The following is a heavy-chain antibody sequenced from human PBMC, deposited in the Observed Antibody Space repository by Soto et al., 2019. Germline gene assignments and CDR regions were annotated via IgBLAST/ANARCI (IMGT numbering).Heavy chain of an antibody. CDR3: GKDFVTSPPP. D-gene: IGHD2-21*01. Sequence: QVHLVESGGGVVQPGRSLRLSCAAAGIPFSSFGMHWVRQGPGKGLEWVAGISHTGSNQYYSDSVKGRFTISKDNSKNTLYRQMDSLRPEDTAVYYCGKDFVTSPPPWRQGTLVTVSS. CDR2: ISHTGSNQ. CDR1: GIPFSSFG. V-gene: IGHV3-30*18. J-gene: IGHJ5*02.